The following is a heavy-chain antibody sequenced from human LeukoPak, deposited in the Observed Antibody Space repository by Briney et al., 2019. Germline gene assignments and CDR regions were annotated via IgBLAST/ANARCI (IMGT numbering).Heavy chain of an antibody. Sequence: PSETLSLTCAVSGGSISSGGYSWSWIRQPPGKGLEWIGYIYYSGSTYYNPSLKSRVTISVDTSKNQFSLKLSSVTAADTAVYYCARAHCSGGSCYSGWATSNWFDPWGQGTLVTVSS. V-gene: IGHV4-61*08. CDR3: ARAHCSGGSCYSGWATSNWFDP. J-gene: IGHJ5*02. D-gene: IGHD2-15*01. CDR1: GGSISSGGYS. CDR2: IYYSGST.